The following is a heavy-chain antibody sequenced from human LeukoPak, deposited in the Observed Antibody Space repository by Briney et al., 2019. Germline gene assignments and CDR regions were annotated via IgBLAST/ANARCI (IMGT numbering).Heavy chain of an antibody. CDR2: IDPSDSYT. CDR1: GYSFTSYW. Sequence: GAYLKISCKGSGYSFTSYWISWVRQMPGKGLEWMGRIDPSDSYTNYSPSFQAHVTISADKSSSTAYLQWSSLKASDTAIYYCARDSWIQLCFDPWGQGTLVTVSS. J-gene: IGHJ5*02. V-gene: IGHV5-10-1*01. CDR3: ARDSWIQLCFDP. D-gene: IGHD5-18*01.